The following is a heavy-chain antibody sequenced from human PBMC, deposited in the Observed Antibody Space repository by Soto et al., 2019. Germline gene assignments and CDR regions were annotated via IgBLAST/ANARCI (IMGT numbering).Heavy chain of an antibody. J-gene: IGHJ4*02. Sequence: SETLSLTCTVSGDSISSNGYYWSWIRQHPGKGLEWIGYIYYSGSTYYNPSLKSRVTISVDTSKNQFSLKLSSVTAADTAVYYCAKYFDGGYFDYWGQGTLVTVSS. CDR2: IYYSGST. D-gene: IGHD3-16*01. CDR1: GDSISSNGYY. V-gene: IGHV4-30-4*08. CDR3: AKYFDGGYFDY.